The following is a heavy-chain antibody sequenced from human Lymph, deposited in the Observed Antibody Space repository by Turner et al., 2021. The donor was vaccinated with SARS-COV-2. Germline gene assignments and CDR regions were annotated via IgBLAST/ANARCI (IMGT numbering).Heavy chain of an antibody. Sequence: VQLVASGGGLVPLAGTLRLSCAASEFTVSSNYMSWVRQAPGKGLEWVSIIYSGGSTFYADSVKGRFTISRDNSKNTLYLKMNSLRAEDTAVYYCARLLPYGDYFDSWGQGTLVTVSS. CDR2: IYSGGST. CDR3: ARLLPYGDYFDS. J-gene: IGHJ4*02. D-gene: IGHD4-17*01. V-gene: IGHV3-53*01. CDR1: EFTVSSNY.